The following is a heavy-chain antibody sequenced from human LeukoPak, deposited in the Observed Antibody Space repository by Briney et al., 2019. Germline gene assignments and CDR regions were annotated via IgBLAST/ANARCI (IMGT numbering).Heavy chain of an antibody. CDR2: IYYIGST. D-gene: IGHD2-2*01. V-gene: IGHV4-39*01. CDR1: GGSISSSSYY. J-gene: IGHJ4*02. Sequence: SETLSLTCTVSGGSISSSSYYWGWIRQPPGKGLEWIGSIYYIGSTYCNPSLKSRVTISVDTSKSQFSLKLSSVTAADTAVYYCARLADIVVVPAASFDYWGQGTLVTVSS. CDR3: ARLADIVVVPAASFDY.